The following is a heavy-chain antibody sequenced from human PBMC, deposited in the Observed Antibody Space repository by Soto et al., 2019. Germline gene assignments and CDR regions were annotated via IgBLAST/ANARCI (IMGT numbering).Heavy chain of an antibody. Sequence: QVQLVQSGAEVKKPGSSVKVSCKASGGTFSSYTISWVRQAPGQGLEWMGRIIPILGIANYAQKFQGRVTMTADKSTSTAYMELSSLRSEDTAVYYCASPTGTLPTDNWFDPWAREPWSPSPQ. CDR3: ASPTGTLPTDNWFDP. D-gene: IGHD1-1*01. J-gene: IGHJ5*02. CDR1: GGTFSSYT. V-gene: IGHV1-69*02. CDR2: IIPILGIA.